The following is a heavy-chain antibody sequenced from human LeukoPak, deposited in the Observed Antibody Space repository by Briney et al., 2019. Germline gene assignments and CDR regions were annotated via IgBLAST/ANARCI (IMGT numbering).Heavy chain of an antibody. V-gene: IGHV3-30*18. Sequence: GRSLRLSCAASGFTFSSYGMHWVRQAPGKGLEWVAVISYDGSNKYYADSVKGRFTISRDNSKNTLYLQMNSLRAEDTAVYYCAKGRGRARRDGYNYGLDYWGQGTLVTVSS. CDR2: ISYDGSNK. CDR1: GFTFSSYG. CDR3: AKGRGRARRDGYNYGLDY. D-gene: IGHD5-24*01. J-gene: IGHJ4*02.